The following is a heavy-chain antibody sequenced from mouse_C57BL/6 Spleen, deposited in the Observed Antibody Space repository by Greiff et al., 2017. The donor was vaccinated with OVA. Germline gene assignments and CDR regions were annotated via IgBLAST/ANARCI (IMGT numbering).Heavy chain of an antibody. CDR1: GYTFTSYW. CDR3: ARRNYYGSSLWYFDV. J-gene: IGHJ1*03. D-gene: IGHD1-1*01. CDR2: IDPSDSET. V-gene: IGHV1-52*01. Sequence: QVQLQQPGAELVRPGSSVKLSCKASGYTFTSYWMHWVKPRPIQGLEWIGNIDPSDSETHYNQKFKDKATLTVDKSSSTAYMKLSSLTSEDSAVYYGARRNYYGSSLWYFDVWGTGTTVTVAS.